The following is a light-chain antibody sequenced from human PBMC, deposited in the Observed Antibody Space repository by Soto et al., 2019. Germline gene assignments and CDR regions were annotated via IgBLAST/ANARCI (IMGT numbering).Light chain of an antibody. CDR1: QSINTY. CDR3: QQSYSTPPT. V-gene: IGKV1-39*01. J-gene: IGKJ2*01. CDR2: GVF. Sequence: DIQMTQSPSSLSASVGDRVTITCRASQSINTYLNWYQQKPGKVPKLLIYGVFSLESGVTSRFSCSGSGTDFTLTISSLQPEDFAVYYCQQSYSTPPTFGQGTKVEIK.